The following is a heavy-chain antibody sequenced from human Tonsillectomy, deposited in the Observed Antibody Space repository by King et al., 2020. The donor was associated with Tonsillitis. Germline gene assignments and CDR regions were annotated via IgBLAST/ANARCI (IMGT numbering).Heavy chain of an antibody. CDR1: GYTFTHFF. CDR2: VNPSSGKT. Sequence: QVQLVESGAEVKKPGASVKVSCTASGYTFTHFFLHWVRQAPGQGLEWMALVNPSSGKTTYAQKFQGRVTVTTDTSTNTVHMELSSLRAEATAVYYCARPRDYVAEHFAYWGHGPLVTVSP. CDR3: ARPRDYVAEHFAY. J-gene: IGHJ4*01. V-gene: IGHV1-46*01. D-gene: IGHD4/OR15-4a*01.